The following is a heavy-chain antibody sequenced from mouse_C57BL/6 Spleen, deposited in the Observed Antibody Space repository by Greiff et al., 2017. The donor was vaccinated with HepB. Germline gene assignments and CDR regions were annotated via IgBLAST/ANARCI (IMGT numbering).Heavy chain of an antibody. J-gene: IGHJ2*01. Sequence: QVQLQQPGAELVKPGASVKLSCKASGYTFTSYWMHWVKQRPGQGLEWIGMIHPNSGSTNYNVKFKSKATLTVDKSSSTAYMQLSSLTSEDSAVYYCAREDLGSYGSSPYFDYWGQGTTLTVSS. CDR2: IHPNSGST. CDR3: AREDLGSYGSSPYFDY. D-gene: IGHD1-1*01. CDR1: GYTFTSYW. V-gene: IGHV1-64*01.